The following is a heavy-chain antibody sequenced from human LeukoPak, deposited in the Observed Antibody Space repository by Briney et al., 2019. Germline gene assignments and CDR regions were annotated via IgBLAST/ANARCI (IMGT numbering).Heavy chain of an antibody. D-gene: IGHD2-15*01. J-gene: IGHJ6*02. Sequence: ASVKVSCKASGYTFTSYYMHWVRQAPGQGLEWMGIINPSGGSTSYAQKFQGRATMTRDTSTSTVYMELSSLRSEDTAVYYCARVEAYCSGGSCYYYYYGMDVWGQGTTVTVSS. CDR1: GYTFTSYY. V-gene: IGHV1-46*01. CDR3: ARVEAYCSGGSCYYYYYGMDV. CDR2: INPSGGST.